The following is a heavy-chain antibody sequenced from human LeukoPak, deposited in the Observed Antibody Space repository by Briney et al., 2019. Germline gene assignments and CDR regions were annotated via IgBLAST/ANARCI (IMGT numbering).Heavy chain of an antibody. CDR1: GFTFSGSA. D-gene: IGHD1-1*01. V-gene: IGHV3-73*01. CDR2: IRSKANSYAT. J-gene: IGHJ4*02. CDR3: ARDQLEAVLYFDC. Sequence: PGGSLRLSCAASGFTFSGSAMHWVRQASGKGLEWVGRIRSKANSYATAYAASVKGRFTISRDDSKNTAYLQMNSLKTEDTAVYYCARDQLEAVLYFDCWGQGTLVTVSS.